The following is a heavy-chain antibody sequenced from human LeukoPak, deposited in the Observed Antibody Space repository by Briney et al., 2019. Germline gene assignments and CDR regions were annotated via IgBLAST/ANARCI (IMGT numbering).Heavy chain of an antibody. CDR2: IAHHVSNK. J-gene: IGHJ4*02. CDR3: AKDGSWSCTD. CDR1: VFTFSRNA. D-gene: IGHD2-8*02. Sequence: GGSLRLSWAAAVFTFSRNAIHWVRQGPGKWLEWVSYIAHHVSNKYYADCVKGRFTISRDNSKRTLYMQMNSLRADDTAVYYCAKDGSWSCTDWGQGTLVTVSS. V-gene: IGHV3-30*02.